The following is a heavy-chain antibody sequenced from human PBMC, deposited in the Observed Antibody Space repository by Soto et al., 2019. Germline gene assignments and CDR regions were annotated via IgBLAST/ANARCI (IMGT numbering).Heavy chain of an antibody. D-gene: IGHD6-19*01. CDR1: GDSISTSSYS. V-gene: IGHV4-39*01. CDR2: VNYGGTT. CDR3: EASHSSGWFRGNY. J-gene: IGHJ4*02. Sequence: QLQLQESGPGLVKPSETLSLTCTVSGDSISTSSYSWVWIRQPPGKGLEWIGTVNYGGTTYYNTSLKSRVTMSVDTSKNQFSLKLSSVTAADTAVYYCEASHSSGWFRGNYWGQGTLVPVSS.